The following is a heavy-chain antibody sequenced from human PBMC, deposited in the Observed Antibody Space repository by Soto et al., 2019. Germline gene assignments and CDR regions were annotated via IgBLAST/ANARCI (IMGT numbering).Heavy chain of an antibody. J-gene: IGHJ6*02. Sequence: QMQLVESGGGVVQPGRSLRVSCAASGFIFSTYGLHWVRQAPGKGLEWVAVIAYDGRNKYYADSVRGLFTISRDNSKNTLHLQMNSLRGEDTAVYYCAKDTATAITSYYFYGMDVWGQGTTVTVSS. D-gene: IGHD5-12*01. V-gene: IGHV3-30*18. CDR2: IAYDGRNK. CDR1: GFIFSTYG. CDR3: AKDTATAITSYYFYGMDV.